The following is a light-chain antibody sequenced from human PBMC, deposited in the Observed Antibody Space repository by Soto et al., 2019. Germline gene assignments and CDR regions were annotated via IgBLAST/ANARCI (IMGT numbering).Light chain of an antibody. CDR2: GAS. Sequence: EIVLTQSPVTLSLSPGERAALSCRASQSVSTSNLAWYQQRPGQAPRLLIYGASRRATGIPDRFSGSGSGTDFTLTISRLEPEDLAVYYCQQYGNSVWTFGQGTKVDIK. CDR3: QQYGNSVWT. V-gene: IGKV3-20*01. J-gene: IGKJ1*01. CDR1: QSVSTSN.